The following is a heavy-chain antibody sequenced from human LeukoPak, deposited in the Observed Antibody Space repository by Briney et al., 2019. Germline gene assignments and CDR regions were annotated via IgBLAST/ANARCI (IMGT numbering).Heavy chain of an antibody. J-gene: IGHJ4*02. CDR1: GYTFTSYG. D-gene: IGHD3-10*01. CDR3: AKDQEAYYYGSGSSD. V-gene: IGHV1-18*01. CDR2: ISAYNGNT. Sequence: ASVKVSCKASGYTFTSYGISWVRQAPGQGLEWMGWISAYNGNTNYAQKLQGRVTMTTDTSTSTAYMELRSLRSDDTAVYYCAKDQEAYYYGSGSSDWGQGTLVTVSS.